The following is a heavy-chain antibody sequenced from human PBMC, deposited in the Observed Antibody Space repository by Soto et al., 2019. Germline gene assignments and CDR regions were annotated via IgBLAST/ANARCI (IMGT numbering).Heavy chain of an antibody. Sequence: WASVKVSCKASGGTFSSYAISWVRQAPGQGLEWMGGIIPIFGTANYAQKFQGRVTITADESTSTAYMELSSLRSEDTAVYYCAIPTYYDFWSGSIGVTGMDVWGQGTTVTVSS. CDR2: IIPIFGTA. D-gene: IGHD3-3*01. V-gene: IGHV1-69*13. CDR3: AIPTYYDFWSGSIGVTGMDV. J-gene: IGHJ6*02. CDR1: GGTFSSYA.